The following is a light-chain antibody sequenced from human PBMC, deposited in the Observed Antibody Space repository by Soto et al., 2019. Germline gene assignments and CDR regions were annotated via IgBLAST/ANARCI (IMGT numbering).Light chain of an antibody. V-gene: IGLV2-14*03. CDR1: SSDVGGYNY. CDR2: DVS. CDR3: SSYTSSRTVV. Sequence: QSALTQPASVSGSPGQSITISCTGTSSDVGGYNYVSWYHQHPGKAPKLMIYDVSNRPSGVSNRFSGSKSGYTASLTISGLQAEDEADYYCSSYTSSRTVVFGGGTKLTVL. J-gene: IGLJ3*02.